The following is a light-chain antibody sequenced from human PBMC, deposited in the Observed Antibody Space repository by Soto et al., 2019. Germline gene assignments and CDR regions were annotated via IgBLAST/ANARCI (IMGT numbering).Light chain of an antibody. CDR3: QQYSDSPQT. J-gene: IGKJ1*01. V-gene: IGKV3-20*01. Sequence: EIVLTQSPGTLSLSPGERATLSCRATESVDSNYLAWYQQKPGQAPRLLIYGAASRATGTPDRFSGSGSGTDFILTINRLDPEDSAVYYCQQYSDSPQTFGQGTKVEIK. CDR1: ESVDSNY. CDR2: GAA.